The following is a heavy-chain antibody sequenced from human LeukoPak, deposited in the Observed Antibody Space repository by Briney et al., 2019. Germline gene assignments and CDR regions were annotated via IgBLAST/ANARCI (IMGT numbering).Heavy chain of an antibody. Sequence: SETLSLTCTVSDGSMTSYYWSWIRQPPGKGLEWVGYMYYSGSTNYNPSLKSRVTISVDTSKNQFSLKLNSVTAADTAVYYCARYGLIRGFDYWGQGTLVTVSS. D-gene: IGHD3-16*01. CDR1: DGSMTSYY. J-gene: IGHJ4*02. CDR2: MYYSGST. V-gene: IGHV4-59*01. CDR3: ARYGLIRGFDY.